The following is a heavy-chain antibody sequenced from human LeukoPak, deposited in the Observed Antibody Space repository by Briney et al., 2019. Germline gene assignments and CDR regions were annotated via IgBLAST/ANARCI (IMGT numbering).Heavy chain of an antibody. CDR3: ARGGSYIDY. CDR2: IYHSGST. J-gene: IGHJ4*02. D-gene: IGHD1-26*01. CDR1: GYSISSGYY. V-gene: IGHV4-38-2*02. Sequence: SETLSLTCTVSGYSISSGYYWGWIRQPPGKGLEWIGSIYHSGSTYYNPSLKSRVTISIDKSKNQFSLELSSVTAADTAVYYCARGGSYIDYWGQGTLLTVSS.